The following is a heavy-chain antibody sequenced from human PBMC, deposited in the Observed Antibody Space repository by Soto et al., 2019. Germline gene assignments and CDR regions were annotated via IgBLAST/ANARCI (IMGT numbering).Heavy chain of an antibody. J-gene: IGHJ4*02. CDR3: ARGDITLVVVVIPSFDC. CDR2: INPNSGGT. D-gene: IGHD3-22*01. Sequence: VSVKVSCKAPGYTFTGYYMHWVRQAPGQGLEWMGWINPNSGGTNYAQKFQGRVTMTRDTSISTAYMELSRLRSDDTALYSCARGDITLVVVVIPSFDCCRRGTLVAVSS. V-gene: IGHV1-2*02. CDR1: GYTFTGYY.